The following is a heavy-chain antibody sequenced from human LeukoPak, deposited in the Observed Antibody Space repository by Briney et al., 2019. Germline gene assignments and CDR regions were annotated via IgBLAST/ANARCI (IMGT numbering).Heavy chain of an antibody. J-gene: IGHJ4*02. Sequence: SSETLSLTCTVSGGSISSYYWSWIRQPPGKGLEWIGYIYYSGSTNYNPSLKSRVTISVGTSKNQFSPKLSSVTAADTAVYYCARVMDSSSSSGDYWGQGTLVTVSS. CDR3: ARVMDSSSSSGDY. V-gene: IGHV4-59*01. CDR2: IYYSGST. CDR1: GGSISSYY. D-gene: IGHD6-6*01.